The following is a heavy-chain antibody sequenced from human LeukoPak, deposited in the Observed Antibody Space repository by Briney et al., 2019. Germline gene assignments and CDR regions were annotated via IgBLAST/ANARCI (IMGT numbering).Heavy chain of an antibody. D-gene: IGHD2-21*02. CDR1: GGSFSGYY. Sequence: SETLSLTCAVYGGSFSGYYWSWIRQPPGKGLEWIGEINHSGSTNYNPSLKSRVTISVDTSKNQFSLKLSSVTAADTAVCYCARGPRRRIVVVTAIPYFDYWGQGTLVTVSS. V-gene: IGHV4-34*01. CDR3: ARGPRRRIVVVTAIPYFDY. CDR2: INHSGST. J-gene: IGHJ4*02.